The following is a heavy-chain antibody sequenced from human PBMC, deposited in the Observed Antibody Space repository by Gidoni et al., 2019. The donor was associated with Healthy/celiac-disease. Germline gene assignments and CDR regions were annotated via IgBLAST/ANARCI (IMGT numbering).Heavy chain of an antibody. Sequence: QLVQSGAEVKKTGASVTVSSMSSGFTVTSYGISWLRQAPGQGLDWMGWISAYRGNTNYAQKLQGRVTMTTDTSTSTAYMELRSLRSDDTAVYYCARWDSGSHKGDAFDIWGQGTMVTVSS. CDR1: GFTVTSYG. V-gene: IGHV1-18*01. D-gene: IGHD1-26*01. CDR3: ARWDSGSHKGDAFDI. J-gene: IGHJ3*02. CDR2: ISAYRGNT.